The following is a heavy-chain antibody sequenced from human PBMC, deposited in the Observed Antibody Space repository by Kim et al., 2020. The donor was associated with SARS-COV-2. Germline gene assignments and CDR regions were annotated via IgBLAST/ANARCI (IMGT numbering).Heavy chain of an antibody. V-gene: IGHV3-43*02. Sequence: GGSLRLSCAASGFTFDDYAMHWVRQAPGKGLEWVSLISGDGGNTYYVDSVKGRFTISRDNSKNTLYLQMNSLRTEDTALYYCAKNYDSSGYSLRYYQYGMNVWSQGTTVTVSS. J-gene: IGHJ6*02. CDR3: AKNYDSSGYSLRYYQYGMNV. CDR1: GFTFDDYA. D-gene: IGHD3-22*01. CDR2: ISGDGGNT.